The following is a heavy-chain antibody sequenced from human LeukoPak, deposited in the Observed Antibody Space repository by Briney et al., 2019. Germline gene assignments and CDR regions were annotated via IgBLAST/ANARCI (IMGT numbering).Heavy chain of an antibody. CDR3: ARRGYSHAYFDY. Sequence: ASVKVSCKASGYTFTSYDINWVRQATGQGLEWMGWMNPNSGNTGYAQKFQGRVTMTRNTSISTAYMELSSLRSEDTAVYYCARRGYSHAYFDYWGQGTLVTVSS. CDR2: MNPNSGNT. CDR1: GYTFTSYD. D-gene: IGHD5-18*01. V-gene: IGHV1-8*01. J-gene: IGHJ4*02.